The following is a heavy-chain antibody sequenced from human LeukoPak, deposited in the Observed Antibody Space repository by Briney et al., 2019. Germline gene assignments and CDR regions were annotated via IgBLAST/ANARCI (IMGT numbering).Heavy chain of an antibody. Sequence: GGSLRLSCAASGFTFSSYEMNWVRQAPGKGLEWVSYISSSGSTIYYADSVKGRFTISRDNAKNSLYLQMNSLRVEDTAVYYCARCAKNTNYYQDYFDQWGKGTLVTVS. D-gene: IGHD3-10*01. CDR2: ISSSGSTI. V-gene: IGHV3-48*03. CDR3: ARCAKNTNYYQDYFDQ. CDR1: GFTFSSYE. J-gene: IGHJ4*02.